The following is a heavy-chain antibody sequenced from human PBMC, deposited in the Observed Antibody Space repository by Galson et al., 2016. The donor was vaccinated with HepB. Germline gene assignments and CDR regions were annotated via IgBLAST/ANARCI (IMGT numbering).Heavy chain of an antibody. J-gene: IGHJ4*02. D-gene: IGHD1-26*01. V-gene: IGHV3-21*01. CDR2: ISSSSSYI. Sequence: SLRLSCAASGFTFSSYSMNWVRQAPGKGLGWVSSISSSSSYIYYADSVKGRFTISRDNAKNSLHLQMNSLRAEDTAVYYCARGDIVGAIFDYWGQGTLVTVSS. CDR3: ARGDIVGAIFDY. CDR1: GFTFSSYS.